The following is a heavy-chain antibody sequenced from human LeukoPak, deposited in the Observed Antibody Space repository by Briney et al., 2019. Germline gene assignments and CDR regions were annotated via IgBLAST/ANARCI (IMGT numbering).Heavy chain of an antibody. V-gene: IGHV4-59*01. CDR2: IYYSGST. CDR1: GGSISSYY. D-gene: IGHD4-17*01. Sequence: PSETLSLTCTVSGGSISSYYWSWIRQPTGQGLEWVGYIYYSGSTNYNPSLKSRVTISVDTSKNQFSLKLSSVTAADTAVYYCASTVTTGFDYWGQGTLVTVSS. CDR3: ASTVTTGFDY. J-gene: IGHJ4*02.